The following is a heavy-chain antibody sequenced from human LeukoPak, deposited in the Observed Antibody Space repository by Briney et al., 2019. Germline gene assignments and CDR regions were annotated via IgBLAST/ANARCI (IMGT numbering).Heavy chain of an antibody. CDR3: ARDGHTYGFGS. V-gene: IGHV4-61*09. CDR2: LYTSGGT. J-gene: IGHJ4*02. CDR1: GGSISSSSYY. Sequence: SETLSLTCTVSGGSISSSSYYWVWIPQPAGKELEWIGHLYTSGGTDYNPSLKSRLTMSVATSKNQCSLKLSSVTAADTAVYYCARDGHTYGFGSWGQGTLVSVSS. D-gene: IGHD5-18*01.